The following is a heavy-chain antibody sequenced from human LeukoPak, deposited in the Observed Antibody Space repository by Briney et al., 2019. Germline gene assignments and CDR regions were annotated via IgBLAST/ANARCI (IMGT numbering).Heavy chain of an antibody. J-gene: IGHJ4*02. CDR3: ARGIRSGGVIVYFDY. D-gene: IGHD3-16*02. V-gene: IGHV3-30-3*01. CDR1: GFTFSSYA. CDR2: ISYDGSNK. Sequence: GGSLRLSCAASGFTFSSYAMSWVRQAPGKGLEWVAVISYDGSNKYYADSVKGRFTISRDNSKNTLYLQMNSLRAEDTAVYYCARGIRSGGVIVYFDYWGQGTLVTVSS.